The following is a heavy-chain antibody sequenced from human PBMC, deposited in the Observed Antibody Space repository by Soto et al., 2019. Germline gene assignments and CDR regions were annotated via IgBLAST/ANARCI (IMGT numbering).Heavy chain of an antibody. Sequence: QVQLVQSGAEVKRPGASVRLSCKASGYSFIDHYIHWVRQAPGQGLAWMGVINPDGGSTSYAHRFQGRVTVTTDTSTSTVYMDLTSLRSDDTAVYYCARDPRSWNYVGFSDSWGQGTLVTVST. J-gene: IGHJ5*01. CDR2: INPDGGST. V-gene: IGHV1-46*01. CDR3: ARDPRSWNYVGFSDS. CDR1: GYSFIDHY. D-gene: IGHD1-7*01.